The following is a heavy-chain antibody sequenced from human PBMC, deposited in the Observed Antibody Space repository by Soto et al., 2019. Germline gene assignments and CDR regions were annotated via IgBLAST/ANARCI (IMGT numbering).Heavy chain of an antibody. V-gene: IGHV3-30*04. CDR1: GFTFSSYA. J-gene: IGHJ5*02. CDR2: ISYDGRNK. Sequence: GGSLRLSCAASGFTFSSYAMHWVRQAPGKGLEWVAVISYDGRNKYYPASLKGRFTLSRDNSTNTLYLQMNSLRAEDTAVYYCARELGYCSSTSFPPSFDWFAPWGQGTLVTVSS. D-gene: IGHD2-2*01. CDR3: ARELGYCSSTSFPPSFDWFAP.